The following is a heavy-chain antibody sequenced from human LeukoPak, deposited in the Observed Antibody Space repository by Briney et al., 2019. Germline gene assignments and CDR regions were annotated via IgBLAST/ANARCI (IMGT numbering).Heavy chain of an antibody. Sequence: GESLKISCKGSGYSFTSYWICWVRQMPGKVLELMGTIYPGDSDARYSPSFQGQVTVSVDKSISTAYLQWSSLKASDTAMYYCARQHTSSWYWLDSWGQGTLVTVSS. CDR2: IYPGDSDA. J-gene: IGHJ5*01. CDR1: GYSFTSYW. D-gene: IGHD6-13*01. V-gene: IGHV5-51*01. CDR3: ARQHTSSWYWLDS.